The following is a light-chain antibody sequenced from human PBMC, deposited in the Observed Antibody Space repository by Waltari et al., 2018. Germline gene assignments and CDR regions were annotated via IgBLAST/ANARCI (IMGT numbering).Light chain of an antibody. Sequence: EIVMTQSPATLSGSLGERATPSGRASQSVSSTLAWYQQRPGQAPRLLIYGASTRATGVPARFSGSGSGTEFTLTISSLQSEDFAIYYCQQYYNWLWTFGQGTKVEIK. CDR2: GAS. J-gene: IGKJ1*01. CDR1: QSVSST. CDR3: QQYYNWLWT. V-gene: IGKV3-15*01.